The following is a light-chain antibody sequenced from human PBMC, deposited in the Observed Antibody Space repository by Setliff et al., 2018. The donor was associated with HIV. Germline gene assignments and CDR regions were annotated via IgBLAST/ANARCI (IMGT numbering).Light chain of an antibody. J-gene: IGLJ1*01. V-gene: IGLV2-8*01. CDR1: SGDVGGYNY. CDR2: EVN. Sequence: QSVLAQPPSASGSPGQSVTISCTGTSGDVGGYNYVSWYQQHPGKAPKLMIYEVNQRPSGVPDRFSGSKSGDTASLTVSGPQAEDEADYFCSSYAGSNIYVFGTGTQLTVL. CDR3: SSYAGSNIYV.